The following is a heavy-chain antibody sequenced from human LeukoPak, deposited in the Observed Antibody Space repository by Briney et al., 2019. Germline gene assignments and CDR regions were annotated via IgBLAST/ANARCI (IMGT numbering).Heavy chain of an antibody. CDR1: GGSISRGGYY. CDR3: ARGPPVVYDVLTGYYRFDY. Sequence: SQTLSLTCTVSGGSISRGGYYWGWVRQDPGKGLEWIGYSHDSGKTYYNPSLESRVTVSLDTSKNQFSLKLNSVTAADTAVYYCARGPPVVYDVLTGYYRFDYWGQGTLVTVSS. D-gene: IGHD3-9*01. CDR2: SHDSGKT. J-gene: IGHJ4*02. V-gene: IGHV4-31*03.